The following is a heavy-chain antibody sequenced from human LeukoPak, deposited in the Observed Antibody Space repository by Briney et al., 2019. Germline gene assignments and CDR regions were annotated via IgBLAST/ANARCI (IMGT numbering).Heavy chain of an antibody. CDR2: MNPNSGNT. D-gene: IGHD2-2*01. V-gene: IGHV1-8*03. CDR1: GYTFTSYD. CDR3: ARGCSSTSCYLGLSDY. Sequence: GASVKVSCKASGYTFTSYDINWVRQATGQELEWMGWMNPNSGNTGYAQKFQGRVTITRNTSISTAYMELSSLRSEDTAVYYCARGCSSTSCYLGLSDYWGQGTLVTVSS. J-gene: IGHJ4*02.